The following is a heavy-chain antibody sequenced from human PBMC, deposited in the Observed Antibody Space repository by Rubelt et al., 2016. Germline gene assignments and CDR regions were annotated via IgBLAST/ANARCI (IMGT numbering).Heavy chain of an antibody. CDR3: ARTTAEVFDP. D-gene: IGHD1-14*01. J-gene: IGHJ5*02. CDR2: INHSGST. Sequence: QVQLQQWGAGLLKPSETLSLTCAVYGGSFSGYYWSWIRKPPGKGLEWIGEINHSGSTNYNPSLKSRVAIAVDTSKNQFSMKLSSVTSADPAVDYCARTTAEVFDPWGQGTLVTVSS. V-gene: IGHV4-34*01. CDR1: GGSFSGYY.